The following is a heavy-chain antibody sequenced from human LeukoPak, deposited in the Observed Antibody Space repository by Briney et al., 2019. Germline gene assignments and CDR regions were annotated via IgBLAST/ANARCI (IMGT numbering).Heavy chain of an antibody. CDR3: ASGKNYGIFEN. J-gene: IGHJ4*02. CDR1: GFTFDDYG. D-gene: IGHD3-10*01. Sequence: GGSLRLSCAASGFTFDDYGMSWVRQAPGKGLEWVSVIYSADNTYYADSVKGRFTISRDNSKNTVYLQMNSLRVEDTAVYYCASGKNYGIFENWGQGTLVTVSS. V-gene: IGHV3-53*01. CDR2: IYSADNT.